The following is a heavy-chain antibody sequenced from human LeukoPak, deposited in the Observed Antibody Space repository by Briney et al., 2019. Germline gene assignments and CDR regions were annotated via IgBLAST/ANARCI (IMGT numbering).Heavy chain of an antibody. J-gene: IGHJ4*02. V-gene: IGHV4-59*01. CDR3: AREPQS. Sequence: SETLSLTCTVSGVSISSYHWSWIRPPPGKGLEWIGYIYYSGSTNYNPSLKSRVTISVDTSKNQFPLKLSSVPAADTAVYYCAREPQSWGQGTLVTVSS. CDR1: GVSISSYH. CDR2: IYYSGST.